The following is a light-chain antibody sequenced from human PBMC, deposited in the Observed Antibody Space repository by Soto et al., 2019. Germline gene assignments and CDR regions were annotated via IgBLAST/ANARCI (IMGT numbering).Light chain of an antibody. CDR1: QSISSW. V-gene: IGKV1-5*03. CDR2: KAS. Sequence: DIQMTQSPSTLSASVGVRVTITCRASQSISSWLAWYQQKPGKAPKLLIYKASSLESGVPSRFSGSVSGTEFTLTISSRQPDDFATSYCRQYNSYSTLTFGQGTKVELK. J-gene: IGKJ1*01. CDR3: RQYNSYSTLT.